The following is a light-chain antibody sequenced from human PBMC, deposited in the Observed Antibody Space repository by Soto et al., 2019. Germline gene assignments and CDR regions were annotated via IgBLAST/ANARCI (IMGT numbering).Light chain of an antibody. CDR3: CSYAGSNTLI. Sequence: QSALTQPRSVSGSPRQSVTISCTGTSTDVGGYNHVSWYQQYPGKAPKAMIYDVTKRPSGVSDRFSGSKSGNTASLTISGLQTEDEADYYCCSYAGSNTLIFGGGTKLTVL. CDR1: STDVGGYNH. CDR2: DVT. V-gene: IGLV2-11*01. J-gene: IGLJ2*01.